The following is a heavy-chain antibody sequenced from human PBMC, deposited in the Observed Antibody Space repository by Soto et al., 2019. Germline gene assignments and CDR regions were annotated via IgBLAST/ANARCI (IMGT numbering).Heavy chain of an antibody. Sequence: QTGGSLRLSCAASGFTFSTYTMTWVRQAPGKGLEWVSTISGSSGSTYYEDSVKGRFTISRDYSKNTLYLQMNSLRVEDTAVYYCAKDLEGPRQSFDWGHGTLVTVSS. D-gene: IGHD6-25*01. CDR1: GFTFSTYT. CDR3: AKDLEGPRQSFD. CDR2: ISGSSGST. J-gene: IGHJ4*01. V-gene: IGHV3-23*01.